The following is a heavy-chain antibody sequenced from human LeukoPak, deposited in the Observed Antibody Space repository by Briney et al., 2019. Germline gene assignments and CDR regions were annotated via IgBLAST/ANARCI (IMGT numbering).Heavy chain of an antibody. V-gene: IGHV3-74*01. CDR3: ARDGGDGSGSYYHQGFDY. D-gene: IGHD3-10*01. Sequence: GGTLRLSSAASGFTFSSYWMLWVRQAPGKGLVWVSRINSDGSSTSYADSVKGRFTISRDNAKNTLYLQMNSLRAGDMAVEYCARDGGDGSGSYYHQGFDYWGQGTLVTVSS. CDR1: GFTFSSYW. CDR2: INSDGSST. J-gene: IGHJ4*02.